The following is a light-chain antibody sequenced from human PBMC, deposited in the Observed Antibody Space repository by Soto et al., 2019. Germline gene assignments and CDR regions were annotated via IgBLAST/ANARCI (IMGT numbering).Light chain of an antibody. CDR1: QSVTSK. CDR3: QQYNNWPPYT. V-gene: IGKV3-15*01. CDR2: GAS. J-gene: IGKJ2*01. Sequence: EIVMTQSPATLSLSPGERATLSCRASQSVTSKLAWYQQKPGQAPRLLIYGASTRATGIPARFSGSGSGTEFTLTISSLQSEDFAVYYCQQYNNWPPYTFGQGTKLEIK.